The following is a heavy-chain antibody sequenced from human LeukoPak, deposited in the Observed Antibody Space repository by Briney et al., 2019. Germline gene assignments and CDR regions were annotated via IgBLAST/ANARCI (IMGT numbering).Heavy chain of an antibody. J-gene: IGHJ4*02. CDR1: GFTFSSYG. D-gene: IGHD3-3*01. Sequence: GRSLRLSCAASGFTFSSYGMHWVRQAPGKGLEWVAVISYDGSNKYYADSVKGRFTISRDNSKNTLYLQMNSLRAEDTAVYYCAKESGGGYDFWSGYYSDAAYWGQGTLVTVSS. CDR3: AKESGGGYDFWSGYYSDAAY. CDR2: ISYDGSNK. V-gene: IGHV3-30*18.